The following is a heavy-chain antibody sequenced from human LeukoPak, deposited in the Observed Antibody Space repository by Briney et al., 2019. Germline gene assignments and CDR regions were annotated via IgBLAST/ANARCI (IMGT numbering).Heavy chain of an antibody. D-gene: IGHD3-10*01. Sequence: SQTLSLTCAISGDIVSSNSVAWIWIRQSPSRGLEWLGRTYYRSKWYNDYAVSAKSRITINPDTSKNQFSLHLSSVTPEDTAVYCAREGEYKVGHYYYGLDVWGQGTTVTVSS. CDR1: GDIVSSNSVA. J-gene: IGHJ6*02. V-gene: IGHV6-1*01. CDR2: TYYRSKWYN. CDR3: AREGEYKVGHYYYGLDV.